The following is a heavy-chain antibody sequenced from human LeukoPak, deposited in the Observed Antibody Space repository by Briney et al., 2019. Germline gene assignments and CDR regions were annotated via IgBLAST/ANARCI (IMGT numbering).Heavy chain of an antibody. CDR1: GFTFSSYA. Sequence: GRSLRLSCAASGFTFSSYAMHWVRQAPGKGLEWVANIKQDGSEKYYVDSVKGRFTISRDNAKNSLYLQMNSLRAEDTAVYYCARAITKWELAYYFDYWGQGTLVTVSS. V-gene: IGHV3-7*01. D-gene: IGHD1-26*01. CDR2: IKQDGSEK. J-gene: IGHJ4*02. CDR3: ARAITKWELAYYFDY.